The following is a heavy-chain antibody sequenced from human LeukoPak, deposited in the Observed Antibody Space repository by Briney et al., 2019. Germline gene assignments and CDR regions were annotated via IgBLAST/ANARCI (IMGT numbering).Heavy chain of an antibody. CDR1: GFTFDDYA. CDR3: ARDIEDIVVVPAAYYYYYYMDV. D-gene: IGHD2-2*01. CDR2: ISGDGGST. Sequence: GGSLRLSCAASGFTFDDYAMHWVRQAPGKGLEWVSLISGDGGSTGYADSVKGRFTISRDNAKNSLYLQMNSLRAEDTALYYCARDIEDIVVVPAAYYYYYYMDVWGKGTTVTVSS. J-gene: IGHJ6*03. V-gene: IGHV3-43*02.